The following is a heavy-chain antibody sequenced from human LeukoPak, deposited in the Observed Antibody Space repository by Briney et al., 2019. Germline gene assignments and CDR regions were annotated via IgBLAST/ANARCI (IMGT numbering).Heavy chain of an antibody. D-gene: IGHD2-21*01. CDR2: TYYRSKGYN. V-gene: IGHV6-1*01. Sequence: SQTLSLTCAISGDSVSSNSAAWNWIRQSPSRGLEWLGRTYYRSKGYNDYAVSVKSRITINPDTSKKQFSLQLNSVTPEDTAVYYCARASQIVVVIADDGRNYYYYMDVWGKGTTVTVSS. CDR1: GDSVSSNSAA. J-gene: IGHJ6*03. CDR3: ARASQIVVVIADDGRNYYYYMDV.